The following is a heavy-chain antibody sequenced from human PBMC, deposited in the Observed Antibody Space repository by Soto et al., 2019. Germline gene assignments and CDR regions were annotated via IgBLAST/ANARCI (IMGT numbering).Heavy chain of an antibody. CDR2: INHSGST. D-gene: IGHD6-13*01. J-gene: IGHJ4*02. CDR3: AREGIAAAGPYFDY. V-gene: IGHV4-34*01. Sequence: SETLSLTCAVYGGSFSGYYWTWIRQPPGTGLEWIGEINHSGSTNYNPSLKSRVTISVDTSKNQFSLKLTSVTAADTAVYYCAREGIAAAGPYFDYWGQGTLVTVSS. CDR1: GGSFSGYY.